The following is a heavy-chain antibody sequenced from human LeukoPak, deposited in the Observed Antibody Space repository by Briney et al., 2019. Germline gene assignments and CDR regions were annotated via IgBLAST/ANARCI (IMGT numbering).Heavy chain of an antibody. V-gene: IGHV4-59*08. CDR2: IYYSGST. D-gene: IGHD3-10*01. Sequence: PSETLSLTCTVSGGSISSYYWSWIRQPPGKGLEWIGYIYYSGSTNYNPSLKSRVTISVDTSKNQFSLKLSSVTAADTAVYYCARQEKGLLWFGEFDYWGQGTLVTVSS. J-gene: IGHJ4*02. CDR1: GGSISSYY. CDR3: ARQEKGLLWFGEFDY.